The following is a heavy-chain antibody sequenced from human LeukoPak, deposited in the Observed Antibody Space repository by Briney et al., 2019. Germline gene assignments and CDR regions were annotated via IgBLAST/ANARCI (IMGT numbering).Heavy chain of an antibody. V-gene: IGHV3-33*07. J-gene: IGHJ4*02. CDR3: ARDVTRYYDSSGSFDY. Sequence: GGSLRLSCVGSGFTFSRYWLNWVRQAPGKGLEWVAVIWYDGSNKYYADSVKGRFTISRDNSKNTLYLQMNSLRAEDTAVYYCARDVTRYYDSSGSFDYWGQGTLVTVSS. CDR1: GFTFSRYW. CDR2: IWYDGSNK. D-gene: IGHD3-22*01.